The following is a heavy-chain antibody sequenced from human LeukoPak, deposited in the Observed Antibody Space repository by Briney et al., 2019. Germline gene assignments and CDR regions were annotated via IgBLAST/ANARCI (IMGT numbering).Heavy chain of an antibody. V-gene: IGHV1-46*01. Sequence: ASVKVSCKASGYTFTSYYMHWVRQAPGQGLEWMGIINPSGGSTSYAQKFQGRVTMTRDTSTSTVYMELSSLRSEDTAVYYCARGPTPSEYSYLDRSYYFDYWGQGTLVTVSS. J-gene: IGHJ4*02. CDR1: GYTFTSYY. D-gene: IGHD5-18*01. CDR3: ARGPTPSEYSYLDRSYYFDY. CDR2: INPSGGST.